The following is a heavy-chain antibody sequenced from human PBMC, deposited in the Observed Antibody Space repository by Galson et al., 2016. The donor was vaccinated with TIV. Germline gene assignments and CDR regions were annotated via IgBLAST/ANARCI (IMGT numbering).Heavy chain of an antibody. CDR3: ARGYDFWSAYYDAFDV. CDR1: GFTFSTCD. J-gene: IGHJ3*01. V-gene: IGHV3-48*03. Sequence: SLRLSCAVSGFTFSTCDMNWVRQAPGKGLEWLSYITNSGLTIYYADSVKGRFTISRDNAKHSLYLQMNSLRAEDSAVYYSARGYDFWSAYYDAFDVWGQGTMVTVSS. CDR2: ITNSGLTI. D-gene: IGHD3-3*01.